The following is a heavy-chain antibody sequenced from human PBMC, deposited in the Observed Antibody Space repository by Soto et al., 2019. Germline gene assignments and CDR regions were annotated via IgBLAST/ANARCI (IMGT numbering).Heavy chain of an antibody. CDR3: AFLGGGRYYFDY. Sequence: PGGSLRLSCAASGFTFSSYEMNWVRQAPGKGLEWVSYISSSGSTIYYADSVKGRFTISRDNAKDSLYLQMNSLRAEDTAAYYCAFLGGGRYYFDYWGQGTLVTVSS. CDR1: GFTFSSYE. V-gene: IGHV3-48*03. D-gene: IGHD1-1*01. CDR2: ISSSGSTI. J-gene: IGHJ4*02.